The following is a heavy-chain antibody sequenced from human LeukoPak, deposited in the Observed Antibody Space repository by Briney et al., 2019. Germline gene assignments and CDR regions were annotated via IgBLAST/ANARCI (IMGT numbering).Heavy chain of an antibody. V-gene: IGHV3-11*01. J-gene: IGHJ4*02. CDR1: GFTFSDYA. Sequence: GGSLRLSCAASGFTFSDYAMSWVRQGPGKGLEWVSYISGSGPTIFYADSVKGRFTISRDNAKNSLYLQMNSLRAEDTAVYYCARDFCSSGSCHEDYWGQGTLVTVSS. CDR3: ARDFCSSGSCHEDY. D-gene: IGHD2-15*01. CDR2: ISGSGPTI.